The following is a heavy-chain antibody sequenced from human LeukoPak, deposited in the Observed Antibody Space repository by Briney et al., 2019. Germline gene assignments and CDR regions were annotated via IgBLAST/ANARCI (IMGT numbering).Heavy chain of an antibody. CDR3: ARSPPLGYCSGGSCYDEYNWFDP. V-gene: IGHV1-8*01. CDR2: MSPNSGNT. CDR1: GYTFTSYD. D-gene: IGHD2-15*01. Sequence: ASVKVSCKASGYTFTSYDINWVRQATGQGLEWMGWMSPNSGNTGYAQKFQGRVTMTRNTSISTAYMELSSLRSEDTAVYYCARSPPLGYCSGGSCYDEYNWFDPWGQGTLVTVSS. J-gene: IGHJ5*02.